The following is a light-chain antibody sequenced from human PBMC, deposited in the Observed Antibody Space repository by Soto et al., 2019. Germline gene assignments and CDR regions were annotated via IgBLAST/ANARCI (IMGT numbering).Light chain of an antibody. CDR3: QQYGSSPIT. CDR1: QSVSSN. Sequence: ETVMTQSPATLSVSPGEGASLSCRASQSVSSNLVWYQHKPGQAPRLLIYGASSRATGIPDRFSGSGSGTDFTLTISSLQSEDFGVYYCQQYGSSPITFGQGTRLEIK. V-gene: IGKV3D-15*02. CDR2: GAS. J-gene: IGKJ5*01.